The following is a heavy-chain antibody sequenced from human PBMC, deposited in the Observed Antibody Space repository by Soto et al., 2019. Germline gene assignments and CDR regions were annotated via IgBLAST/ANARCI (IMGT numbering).Heavy chain of an antibody. D-gene: IGHD3-10*01. CDR2: INAGNGNT. CDR3: ARVSPYGSGSYYYYYYGMDV. CDR1: GYTFTSYA. V-gene: IGHV1-3*01. J-gene: IGHJ6*02. Sequence: ASVKVSCKASGYTFTSYAMHWVRQAPGQRLEWMGWINAGNGNTKYSQKFQGRVTITRDTSASTAYMELSSLKAEDTAVYYCARVSPYGSGSYYYYYYGMDVWGQGTTVTVSS.